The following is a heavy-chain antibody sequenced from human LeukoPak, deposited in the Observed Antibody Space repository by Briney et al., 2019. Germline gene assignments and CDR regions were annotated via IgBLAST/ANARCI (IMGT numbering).Heavy chain of an antibody. CDR1: GGSISSYY. Sequence: SETLSLTCTVSGGSISSYYWSWIRQPAGKGLEWIGRIYTSGSTNYNPSLKSRVTISVDTSKNQFSLKLSSVTAADTAVYYCARDTLRYCSSTSCFYYYGMDVWGQGTTVTVSS. J-gene: IGHJ6*02. CDR2: IYTSGST. CDR3: ARDTLRYCSSTSCFYYYGMDV. D-gene: IGHD2-2*01. V-gene: IGHV4-4*07.